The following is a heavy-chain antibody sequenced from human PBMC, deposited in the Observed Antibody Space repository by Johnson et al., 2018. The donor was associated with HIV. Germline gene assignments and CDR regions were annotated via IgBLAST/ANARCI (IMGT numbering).Heavy chain of an antibody. Sequence: VQLVESGGGLVQPGGSLRLSCAASGFTVSGNYMNWVRQAPGKGLEWVSVIYSDGSTYYADSVQGRFTLSRDISQNTLYLQMNSLRAEDTAVYFCARDAPNFFDSSGVRDDAFDIWGPGTMVTVSS. D-gene: IGHD3-22*01. V-gene: IGHV3-66*01. CDR3: ARDAPNFFDSSGVRDDAFDI. J-gene: IGHJ3*02. CDR2: IYSDGST. CDR1: GFTVSGNY.